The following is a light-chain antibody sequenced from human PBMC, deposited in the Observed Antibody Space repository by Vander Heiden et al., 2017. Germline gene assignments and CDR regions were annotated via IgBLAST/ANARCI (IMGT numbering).Light chain of an antibody. Sequence: DIVMTKSRLSLPVTPGEPASISCRSSQSLLHRNGYNYLDWYLQKPVQSPQLLIYLGSNLSSGVPDRFSGSGSGTDFTLKISRVEAEDVGVYYCVQGLQTPLTFGGGTKVEIK. J-gene: IGKJ4*01. CDR1: QSLLHRNGYNY. V-gene: IGKV2-28*01. CDR3: VQGLQTPLT. CDR2: LGS.